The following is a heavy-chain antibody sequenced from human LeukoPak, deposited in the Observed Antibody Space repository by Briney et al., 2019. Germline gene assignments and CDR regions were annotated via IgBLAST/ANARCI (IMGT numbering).Heavy chain of an antibody. CDR3: ARGGGIAVAGTSYYGMDV. J-gene: IGHJ6*02. CDR2: INPNSGGT. CDR1: GYTFTTYA. D-gene: IGHD6-19*01. Sequence: ASVKVSCKASGYTFTTYAMNWVRQAPGQGLEWMGWINPNSGGTNYAQKFQGWVTMARDTSISTAYMELSRLRSDDTAVYYCARGGGIAVAGTSYYGMDVWGQGTTVTVSS. V-gene: IGHV1-2*04.